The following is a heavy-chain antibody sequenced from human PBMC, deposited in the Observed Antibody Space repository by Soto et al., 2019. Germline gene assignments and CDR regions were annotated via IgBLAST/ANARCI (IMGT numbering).Heavy chain of an antibody. V-gene: IGHV3-30-3*01. Sequence: PSWSLGLCCASSGFTFCSYVMPCVRQAPGKGLEWVAVISYDGSNKYYADSVKGRFTISRDNSKNTLYLQMNSLRAEDTAVYYCARDWVYGSYWGQGTLVTVSS. CDR3: ARDWVYGSY. CDR1: GFTFCSYV. CDR2: ISYDGSNK. J-gene: IGHJ4*02. D-gene: IGHD3-10*01.